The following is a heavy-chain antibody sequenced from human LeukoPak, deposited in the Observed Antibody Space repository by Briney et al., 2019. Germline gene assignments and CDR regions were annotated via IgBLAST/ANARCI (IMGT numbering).Heavy chain of an antibody. V-gene: IGHV4-59*01. CDR3: ARGVPPEYYFDY. CDR2: VYYSGST. J-gene: IGHJ4*02. Sequence: SETLSLTCTVSGGSISSYYWSWIRQPPGKGLEWIGYVYYSGSTNYNPSLKSRVTISVDTSKNQFSLNLSSVTAADTAVYYCARGVPPEYYFDYWGQGTLVTVSS. CDR1: GGSISSYY. D-gene: IGHD1-14*01.